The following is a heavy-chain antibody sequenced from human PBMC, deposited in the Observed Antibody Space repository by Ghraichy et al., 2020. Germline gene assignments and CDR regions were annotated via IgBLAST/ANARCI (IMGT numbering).Heavy chain of an antibody. CDR2: IYHSGST. CDR3: ASQPLGACSGGSCPRYYFDY. J-gene: IGHJ4*02. D-gene: IGHD2-15*01. Sequence: SETLSLTCAVSGYSIISGYYWGWIRQPPGKGLEWIGSIYHSGSTYYNPSLKSRVTISVDTSKNQFSLKLSSVTAADTAVYYCASQPLGACSGGSCPRYYFDYWGQGTLVTVSS. CDR1: GYSIISGYY. V-gene: IGHV4-38-2*01.